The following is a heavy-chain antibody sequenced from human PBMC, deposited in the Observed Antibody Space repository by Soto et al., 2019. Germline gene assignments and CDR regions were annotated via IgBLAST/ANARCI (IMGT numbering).Heavy chain of an antibody. Sequence: QVILKESGPVLVKPTETLTLTCTVSGVSLSTASVSWIRQPPGKALEWLAHVFSNDEKSYNMSLKSRLTISKDSSRSQVILVMTNMDSVDTATYFCARMGVSSTTLAPRASWFDPWGSGALVTVSS. J-gene: IGHJ5*02. D-gene: IGHD3-16*01. V-gene: IGHV2-26*02. CDR3: ARMGVSSTTLAPRASWFDP. CDR1: GVSLSTAS. CDR2: VFSNDEK.